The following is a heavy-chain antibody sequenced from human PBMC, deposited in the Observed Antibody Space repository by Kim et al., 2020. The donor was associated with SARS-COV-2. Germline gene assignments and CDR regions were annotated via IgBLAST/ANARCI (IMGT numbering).Heavy chain of an antibody. CDR3: AALDTVQVPGGI. Sequence: SVDWVNGRFTMSRENAKNSLYMQMSSLRTEDTAIYYCAALDTVQVPGGIWGQGTLVTVSS. V-gene: IGHV3-7*01. D-gene: IGHD3-10*01. J-gene: IGHJ4*02.